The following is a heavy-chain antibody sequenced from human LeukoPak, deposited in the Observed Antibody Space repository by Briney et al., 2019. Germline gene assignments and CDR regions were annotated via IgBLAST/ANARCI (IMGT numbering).Heavy chain of an antibody. V-gene: IGHV3-11*01. J-gene: IGHJ5*02. CDR3: ARDFRVVRGVIITDNWFDP. D-gene: IGHD3-10*01. CDR2: ISRSGSTI. Sequence: GRSLRLSCAASGFTFSDYYMSWVRQAPGKGLEWVSYISRSGSTIYYADSVKGRFTISRDNDKNSLYLQMNSLRAEDTAVYYCARDFRVVRGVIITDNWFDPWGQGNLVAVSS. CDR1: GFTFSDYY.